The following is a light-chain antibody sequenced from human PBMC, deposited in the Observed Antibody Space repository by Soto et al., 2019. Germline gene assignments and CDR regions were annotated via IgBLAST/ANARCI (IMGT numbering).Light chain of an antibody. Sequence: QSALTQPASVSGSPGKSITISRAGSSSDVGSYNLVSWYQQHPGNAPKLIIYEGFKRPSGVSNRFSASKSGSTASLTISGLQAEDEADYYCCSYAGSSTFVFGTGTKLTVL. CDR3: CSYAGSSTFV. CDR2: EGF. V-gene: IGLV2-23*03. J-gene: IGLJ1*01. CDR1: SSDVGSYNL.